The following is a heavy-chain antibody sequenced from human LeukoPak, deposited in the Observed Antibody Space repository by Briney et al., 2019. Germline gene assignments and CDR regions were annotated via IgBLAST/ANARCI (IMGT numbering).Heavy chain of an antibody. J-gene: IGHJ6*03. CDR2: ISGSGGST. D-gene: IGHD2-15*01. CDR1: RFTFDDYG. V-gene: IGHV3-23*01. Sequence: PEGSLRLSCAASRFTFDDYGMNWVRQAPGKGLEWVSAISGSGGSTYYADSVKGRFTISRDNSKNTLYLQMNSLRAEDTAVYYCARVRCSGGSCPYYYHYYYMDVWGKGTTVTVSS. CDR3: ARVRCSGGSCPYYYHYYYMDV.